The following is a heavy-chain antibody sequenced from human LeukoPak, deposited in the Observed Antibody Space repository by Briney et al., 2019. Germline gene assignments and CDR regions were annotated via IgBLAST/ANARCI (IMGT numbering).Heavy chain of an antibody. V-gene: IGHV6-1*01. CDR2: TYYRSKLYN. J-gene: IGHJ6*04. CDR1: GDSFSSNSAA. Sequence: SQTLSLTCALSGDSFSSNSAAWNWIRQSPSRGLEWLGRTYYRSKLYNDYAVSVKSRITINPDTSKNQFSLQLNSVTPEDTAVYYCARETYGDYYYYYGMDVWGKGTTVTVSS. CDR3: ARETYGDYYYYYGMDV. D-gene: IGHD4-17*01.